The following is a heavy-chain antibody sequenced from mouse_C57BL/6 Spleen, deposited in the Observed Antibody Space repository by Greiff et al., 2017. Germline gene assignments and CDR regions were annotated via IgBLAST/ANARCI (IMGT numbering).Heavy chain of an antibody. CDR1: GYSITSGYY. D-gene: IGHD2-2*01. CDR2: ISYDGSN. V-gene: IGHV3-6*01. Sequence: EVQLQESGPGLVKPSQSLSLTCSVTGYSITSGYYWNWIRQFPGNKLEWMGYISYDGSNNYNPSPKNRISITRDTSKNQFFLKLNSVTTEDTATDYCARGKKTTMVTMDDWGQGTSVTVSS. J-gene: IGHJ4*01. CDR3: ARGKKTTMVTMDD.